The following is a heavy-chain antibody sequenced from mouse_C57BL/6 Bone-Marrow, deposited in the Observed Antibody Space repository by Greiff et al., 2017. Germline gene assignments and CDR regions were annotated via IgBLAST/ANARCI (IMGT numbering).Heavy chain of an antibody. V-gene: IGHV1-59*01. CDR1: GYTFTSYW. J-gene: IGHJ3*01. CDR2: IDPSDSYT. CDR3: ARSAWFAY. Sequence: QVQLQQPGAELVRPGTSVKLSCKASGYTFTSYWMHWVKQRPGQGLEWIGVIDPSDSYTNYSQKFKGKATLTVDTSSSTAYMQLSSLTSEDSAVYYCARSAWFAYWGQGTLVTVSA.